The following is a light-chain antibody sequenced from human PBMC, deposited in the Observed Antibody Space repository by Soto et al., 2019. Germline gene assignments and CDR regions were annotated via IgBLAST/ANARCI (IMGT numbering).Light chain of an antibody. J-gene: IGLJ3*02. CDR2: STN. V-gene: IGLV8-61*01. Sequence: QTVVTQEPSFSVSPGGTVTLTCGLSSGSVSTNYYPSWYQQTPGQAPRTLIYSTNSRSSGVPDRFSGSILGNKAALTITGAQADDESDYYCVLYVGGGICVFGGGTKVTVL. CDR3: VLYVGGGICV. CDR1: SGSVSTNYY.